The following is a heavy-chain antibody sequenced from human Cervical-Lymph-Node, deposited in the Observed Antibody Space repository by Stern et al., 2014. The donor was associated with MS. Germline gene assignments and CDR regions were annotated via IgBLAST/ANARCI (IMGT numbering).Heavy chain of an antibody. Sequence: QVTLRESGPALVKPTQTLTLTCTFSGFSLSTSGMRVSWIRQPPGKALEWLARIDWDDDNFYSTSLKTRLTISKDTSKNQVVFTMTNMDPVDTATYYCARSFYDYESAALGPFDYWGQGTLVTVSS. CDR3: ARSFYDYESAALGPFDY. D-gene: IGHD3-22*01. V-gene: IGHV2-70*04. J-gene: IGHJ4*02. CDR1: GFSLSTSGMR. CDR2: IDWDDDN.